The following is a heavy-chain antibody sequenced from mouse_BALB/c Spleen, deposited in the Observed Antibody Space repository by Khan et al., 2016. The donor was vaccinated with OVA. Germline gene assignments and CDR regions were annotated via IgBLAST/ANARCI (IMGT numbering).Heavy chain of an antibody. CDR2: VDPANGNT. V-gene: IGHV14-3*02. J-gene: IGHJ4*01. CDR1: GFNIKDTY. Sequence: VQLQQSGAELVKPGASVKLSCTASGFNIKDTYIHWVKQWPEQGLEWIGRVDPANGNTKYDPKFQGKATITADTSSNTAYLQLSSLTSEDTAVYFCADSLLLYASDYWGQGTSVTVSS. CDR3: ADSLLLYASDY. D-gene: IGHD1-2*01.